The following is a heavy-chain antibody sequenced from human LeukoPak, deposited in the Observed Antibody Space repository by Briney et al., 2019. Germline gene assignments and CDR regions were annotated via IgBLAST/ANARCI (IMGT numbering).Heavy chain of an antibody. CDR2: IIPIFGTA. CDR3: ARDRGDGYNSPPDY. J-gene: IGHJ4*02. CDR1: GGTFSSYA. D-gene: IGHD5-24*01. Sequence: ASVKVSCKASGGTFSSYAISWVRQAPGQGLEWMGGIIPIFGTANYAQKFQGRVTITADNSTSTAYMELSSLRSEDTAVYYCARDRGDGYNSPPDYWGQGTLVTVSS. V-gene: IGHV1-69*06.